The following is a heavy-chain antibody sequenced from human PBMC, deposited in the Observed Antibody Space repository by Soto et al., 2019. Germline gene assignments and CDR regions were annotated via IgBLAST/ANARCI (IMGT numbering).Heavy chain of an antibody. CDR3: ARDYYDSRGNYYSVFDP. CDR1: GGSISSAGYY. Sequence: SETLSLTCTVSGGSISSAGYYWSWSRQHPGKGLDWIGFIYYSGSAYYNPSLKSRLTMSVDMSKNQFSLKLNSVTAADTAVYYCARDYYDSRGNYYSVFDPWGQGTLVTVSS. D-gene: IGHD3-22*01. J-gene: IGHJ5*02. CDR2: IYYSGSA. V-gene: IGHV4-31*03.